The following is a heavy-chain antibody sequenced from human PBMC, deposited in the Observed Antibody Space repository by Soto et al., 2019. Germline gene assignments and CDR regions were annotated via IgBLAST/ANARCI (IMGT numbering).Heavy chain of an antibody. D-gene: IGHD3-3*01. J-gene: IGHJ6*03. CDR2: ISAYNGNT. V-gene: IGHV1-18*01. Sequence: ASVKVSCKASGYTFTSYGISWVRQAPGQGLEWMGWISAYNGNTNYAQKLQGRVTMTTDTSTSTAYMELRSLRSDDTAVYYCARETYYHFWSGPKPYYYYYMDVWGKGTTVTVSS. CDR3: ARETYYHFWSGPKPYYYYYMDV. CDR1: GYTFTSYG.